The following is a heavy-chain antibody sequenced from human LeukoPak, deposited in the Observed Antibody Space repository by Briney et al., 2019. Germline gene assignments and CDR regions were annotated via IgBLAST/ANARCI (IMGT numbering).Heavy chain of an antibody. D-gene: IGHD3-10*01. J-gene: IGHJ6*03. CDR3: ARDGLLWFGEFGYYMDV. Sequence: PGGSLRLSCAASGFTVSSNYMSWVRQAPGKGLEWVSVLYSGGSTYYADSVKGRFTISRDNSKNTLYLQMNSLRAEDTAVYYCARDGLLWFGEFGYYMDVWGKGTTVTVSS. CDR1: GFTVSSNY. CDR2: LYSGGST. V-gene: IGHV3-53*01.